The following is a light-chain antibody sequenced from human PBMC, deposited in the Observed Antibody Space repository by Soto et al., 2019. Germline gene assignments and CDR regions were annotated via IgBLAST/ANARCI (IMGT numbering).Light chain of an antibody. V-gene: IGKV1-33*01. J-gene: IGKJ2*01. CDR3: QQYYNRPYT. CDR2: DAS. Sequence: DIQMTQSPSSLSASVGDRVTITCQASQDISNYLNWYQQKPGKAPKLLIYDASKLETGVPSRFSGSGSVTDFTSTISSLQPEDIATYYCQQYYNRPYTFGQGTKLEIK. CDR1: QDISNY.